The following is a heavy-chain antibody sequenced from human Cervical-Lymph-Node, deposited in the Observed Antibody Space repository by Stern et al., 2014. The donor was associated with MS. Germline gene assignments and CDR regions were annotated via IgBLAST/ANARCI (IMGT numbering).Heavy chain of an antibody. CDR2: INPNNANS. CDR1: GYPFINYD. J-gene: IGHJ6*02. CDR3: VRGGFSYGYGLDA. D-gene: IGHD5-18*01. V-gene: IGHV1-8*01. Sequence: MQLVESGSQVRKPGASVKVSCQASGYPFINYDIFWVRQATGQGLEWLGWINPNNANSRHAQKCQGRVSMTRNTSISTAYMEWSSLRSDDTAVYYCVRGGFSYGYGLDAWGQGTAFIVSS.